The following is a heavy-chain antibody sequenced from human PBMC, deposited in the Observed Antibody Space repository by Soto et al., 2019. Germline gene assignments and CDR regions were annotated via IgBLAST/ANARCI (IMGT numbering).Heavy chain of an antibody. V-gene: IGHV1-69*01. D-gene: IGHD1-26*01. CDR2: IIPIFGTA. CDR3: ARHGGRHSGGIDY. Sequence: QVQLVQSGAEVKKPGSSVKVSCKASGGTFSSYSINWVRQAPGQGLEWMGEIIPIFGTANYAQKFQGRVPITADESTSTAYMELSSLRSEDTAVYYCARHGGRHSGGIDYWGQGTLVTVSS. CDR1: GGTFSSYS. J-gene: IGHJ4*02.